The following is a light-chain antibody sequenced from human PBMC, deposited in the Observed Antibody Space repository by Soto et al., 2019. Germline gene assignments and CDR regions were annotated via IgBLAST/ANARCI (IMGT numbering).Light chain of an antibody. CDR3: SSYGGYNNVD. CDR2: EVN. CDR1: SSDVGGYNY. V-gene: IGLV2-8*01. Sequence: QSALTQPPSASGSPGQSVTISCTGTSSDVGGYNYVSWFQQHPGKAPKLIIHEVNQRPSGVPDRFSGSKSGNTASLTVSGLQAEEEGTYYCSSYGGYNNVDFGTGTKVTVL. J-gene: IGLJ1*01.